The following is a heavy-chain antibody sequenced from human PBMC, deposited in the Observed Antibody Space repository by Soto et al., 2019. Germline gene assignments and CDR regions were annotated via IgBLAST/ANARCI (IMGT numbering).Heavy chain of an antibody. Sequence: ASVKVSCKVSGYTLTELSMHWVRQAPGKGLEWMGGFDPEDGETIYAQKFQGRVTMTEDTSTDTAYMELSSLRSEDTAVYYCATETTTVTTNQVGGGYYYYGMDVWGQGTTVTVS. D-gene: IGHD4-17*01. CDR3: ATETTTVTTNQVGGGYYYYGMDV. J-gene: IGHJ6*02. V-gene: IGHV1-24*01. CDR1: GYTLTELS. CDR2: FDPEDGET.